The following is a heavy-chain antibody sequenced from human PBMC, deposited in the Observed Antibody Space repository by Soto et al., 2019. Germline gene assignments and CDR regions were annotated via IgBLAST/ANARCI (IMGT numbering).Heavy chain of an antibody. Sequence: SETLSLTCAVSGGSISSGGYSWSWIRQPPGKGLEWIGYIYHSGSTYYNPSLKSRVTISVDRSKNQFSLRLSSVTAADTAVYYCARGLGSAMPFDPWGQGTLVTVYS. CDR2: IYHSGST. V-gene: IGHV4-30-2*01. CDR1: GGSISSGGYS. D-gene: IGHD2-2*01. CDR3: ARGLGSAMPFDP. J-gene: IGHJ5*02.